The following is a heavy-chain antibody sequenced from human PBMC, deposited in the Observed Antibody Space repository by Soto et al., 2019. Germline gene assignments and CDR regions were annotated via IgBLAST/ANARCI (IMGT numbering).Heavy chain of an antibody. V-gene: IGHV4-34*01. CDR2: INHSGST. D-gene: IGHD2-8*02. J-gene: IGHJ4*02. Sequence: PSETLYLTCAVYGGSFSGYSWTWIRQPPGTGLEWIGEINHSGSTNYNPSLKSRVTISVDTSKNQFSLKLTSVTAADTAVYYCARDKITGLFDYWGQGTLDPGSS. CDR1: GGSFSGYS. CDR3: ARDKITGLFDY.